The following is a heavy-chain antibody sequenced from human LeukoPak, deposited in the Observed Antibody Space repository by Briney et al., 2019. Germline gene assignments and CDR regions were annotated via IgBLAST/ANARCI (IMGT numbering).Heavy chain of an antibody. V-gene: IGHV4-59*01. Sequence: SETLSLTCTVSGGSISSYYWSWIRQPPGKGLEWIGYIYYSGSTNYNPSLKSRVTISVDTSKNQFSLKLSSVTAADTAVYYCARAELGYYGSGRFNWFDPWGQGTLVTVSS. CDR3: ARAELGYYGSGRFNWFDP. J-gene: IGHJ5*02. CDR2: IYYSGST. D-gene: IGHD3-10*01. CDR1: GGSISSYY.